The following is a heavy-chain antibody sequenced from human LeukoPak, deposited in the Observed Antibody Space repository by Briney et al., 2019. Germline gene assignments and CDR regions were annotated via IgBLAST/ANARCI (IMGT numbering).Heavy chain of an antibody. CDR3: AKERWELQGEFYHYYGMDV. D-gene: IGHD1-26*01. J-gene: IGHJ6*02. CDR2: ISGSGGST. CDR1: GFTFSSYA. V-gene: IGHV3-23*01. Sequence: PGGSLRLSCAAPGFTFSSYAMSRVRQAPGKGLEWVSAISGSGGSTYYADSVKGRSTISRDNSKNTLSLQMNSLRAEDTAVYYCAKERWELQGEFYHYYGMDVWGQGTTVTVSS.